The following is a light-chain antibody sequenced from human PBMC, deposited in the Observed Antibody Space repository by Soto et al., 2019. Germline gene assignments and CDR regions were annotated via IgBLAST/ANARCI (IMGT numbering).Light chain of an antibody. CDR3: QQLHDYPIT. V-gene: IGKV1-9*01. CDR1: QGIDSS. Sequence: DILFTHSPSSLSASVGDRVTITFLASQGIDSSFAWYQQKPGKAPKLLIYAASSLQSGVPSRFSGSGSGTDFTLTISSLQPEDFATYYCQQLHDYPITFGQGTRLEIK. J-gene: IGKJ5*01. CDR2: AAS.